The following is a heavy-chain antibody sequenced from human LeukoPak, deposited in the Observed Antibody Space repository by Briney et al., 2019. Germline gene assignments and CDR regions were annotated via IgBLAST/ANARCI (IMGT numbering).Heavy chain of an antibody. D-gene: IGHD1-26*01. CDR2: IYPGDSDT. V-gene: IGHV5-51*01. J-gene: IGHJ4*02. CDR3: ARRGGSYTWYFDY. CDR1: GYSFTSYW. Sequence: GESLKISCKGSGYSFTSYWIGWVRQMPGKRLEWMGIIYPGDSDTRYSPSFQGQVTISADKSISTAYLKWSSLKASDTAMYYCARRGGSYTWYFDYWGQGTLVTVSS.